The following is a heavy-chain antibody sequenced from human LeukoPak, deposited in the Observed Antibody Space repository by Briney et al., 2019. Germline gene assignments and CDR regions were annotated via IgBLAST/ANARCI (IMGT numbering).Heavy chain of an antibody. Sequence: GGSLRLSCAASRFTFSTYWMHWVRQAPGKGLVWVSRINSDGSSTSYADSVKGRFTFSRDNAKNTLYLQMNRLRAEDMALYYCAKGPDHYYDSSGYDYWGQGTLVTVSS. CDR3: AKGPDHYYDSSGYDY. J-gene: IGHJ4*02. V-gene: IGHV3-74*01. CDR1: RFTFSTYW. D-gene: IGHD3-22*01. CDR2: INSDGSST.